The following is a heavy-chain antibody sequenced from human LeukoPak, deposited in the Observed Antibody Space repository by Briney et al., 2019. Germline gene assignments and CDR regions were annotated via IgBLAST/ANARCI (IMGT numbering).Heavy chain of an antibody. CDR2: ISSRGSTI. CDR1: GFSLSSYE. CDR3: ARVGWVLRDAFDI. Sequence: PGGSLRLSCEASGFSLSSYEMNWVRQAPGKGLEWVSHISSRGSTIYYADSVKGRFTISRDNAKNSLYLQMNSLRAEDTAVYYCARVGWVLRDAFDIWGQGTMVTVSS. J-gene: IGHJ3*02. V-gene: IGHV3-48*03. D-gene: IGHD1-26*01.